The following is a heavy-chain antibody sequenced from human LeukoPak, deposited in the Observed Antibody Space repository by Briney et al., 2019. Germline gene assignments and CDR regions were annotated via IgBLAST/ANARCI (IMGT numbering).Heavy chain of an antibody. CDR2: ISSSSSYI. V-gene: IGHV3-21*01. J-gene: IGHJ4*02. D-gene: IGHD6-13*01. Sequence: PGGSLRLSCAASGFTFSSYSMNWVRQAPGKGLEWVSSISSSSSYIYYADSVKGRFTISRDNAKNSLYLQMNSLRAEDTAVYYCARDQAPPNQQLVNWGQGTLVTVSS. CDR3: ARDQAPPNQQLVN. CDR1: GFTFSSYS.